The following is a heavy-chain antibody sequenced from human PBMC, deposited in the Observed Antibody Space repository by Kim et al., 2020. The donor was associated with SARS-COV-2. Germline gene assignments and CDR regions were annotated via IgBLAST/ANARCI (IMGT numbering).Heavy chain of an antibody. CDR2: ISSSSTI. J-gene: IGHJ4*02. CDR1: GFTFSSYS. D-gene: IGHD6-13*01. Sequence: GGSLRLSCAASGFTFSSYSMNWVRQAPGKGLEWVSYISSSSTIYYADSVKGRFTISRDNAKNSLYLQMNSLRDEDTAVYYCARDKDGSSWSSLFDYWGQGTLVTVSS. V-gene: IGHV3-48*02. CDR3: ARDKDGSSWSSLFDY.